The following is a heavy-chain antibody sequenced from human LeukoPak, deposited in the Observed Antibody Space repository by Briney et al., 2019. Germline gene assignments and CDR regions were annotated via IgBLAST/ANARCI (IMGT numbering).Heavy chain of an antibody. V-gene: IGHV3-30*04. J-gene: IGHJ3*02. CDR3: ARDEYNWNVDAFDI. D-gene: IGHD1-20*01. CDR1: GFASRSYA. Sequence: GGSLSLSRAASGFASRSYAMHWVHQAPGKGLEWVAVISYDGSNKYYADSVKGRSTISRDNSKNTLYLQMNSLRAEDTAVYYCARDEYNWNVDAFDIWGQGTVVTVSS. CDR2: ISYDGSNK.